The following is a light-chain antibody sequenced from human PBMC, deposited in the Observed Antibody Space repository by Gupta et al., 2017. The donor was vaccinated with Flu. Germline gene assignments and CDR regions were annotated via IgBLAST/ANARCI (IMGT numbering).Light chain of an antibody. J-gene: IGKJ4*01. Sequence: DIVMTQSPLYLPVTPGEQASISCRSSQSLLHSNGYYYLDWYLQKPGQSPQLLIYLGSNRASGVPDRFSGSGSGTDFTLKISRVEAEDVGFYYCMQALQAPLTFGGGTKVEIK. V-gene: IGKV2-28*01. CDR2: LGS. CDR1: QSLLHSNGYYY. CDR3: MQALQAPLT.